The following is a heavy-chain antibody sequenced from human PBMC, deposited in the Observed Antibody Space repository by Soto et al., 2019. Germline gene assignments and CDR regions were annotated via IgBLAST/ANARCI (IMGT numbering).Heavy chain of an antibody. CDR2: IIPILDIA. CDR1: GGTFNTYT. V-gene: IGHV1-69*08. CDR3: ARDRGTTGTKGRCMDV. Sequence: QVQLVQSGAEVKKPGSSVKVSCKASGGTFNTYTISWVRQAPGQGLEWMGRIIPILDIANYAQKFQGRVTITGDKSTSTAYMGLSSLRSEDTAVYYCARDRGTTGTKGRCMDVWGQGAKVTVSS. J-gene: IGHJ6*02. D-gene: IGHD1-1*01.